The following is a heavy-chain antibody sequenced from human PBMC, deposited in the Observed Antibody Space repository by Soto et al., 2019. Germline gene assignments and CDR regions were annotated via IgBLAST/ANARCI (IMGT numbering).Heavy chain of an antibody. V-gene: IGHV4-34*01. Sequence: SETLSLTCAVYGWSFSGYYWSWIRQPPGKGLEWIGEINHSGSANYNPSLESRVSISVDTSKNQFSLRLNSVTAADTAVYYCASGYFDWLYAFDLWGQGTMVTVSS. D-gene: IGHD3-9*01. J-gene: IGHJ3*01. CDR3: ASGYFDWLYAFDL. CDR2: INHSGSA. CDR1: GWSFSGYY.